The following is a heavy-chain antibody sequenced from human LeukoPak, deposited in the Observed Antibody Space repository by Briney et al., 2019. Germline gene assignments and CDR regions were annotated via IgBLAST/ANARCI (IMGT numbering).Heavy chain of an antibody. CDR1: GFTFSSYS. D-gene: IGHD3-10*01. CDR3: ARGTDSGGYLNWFDP. CDR2: ISSSSSNI. J-gene: IGHJ5*02. Sequence: PGGSLRLSCAASGFTFSSYSMNWARQAPGKGLEWVSYISSSSSNIYYADSVKGRFTISRDHAKNSLYLQMNSLRDEDTAVYYCARGTDSGGYLNWFDPWGQGTLVTVSS. V-gene: IGHV3-48*02.